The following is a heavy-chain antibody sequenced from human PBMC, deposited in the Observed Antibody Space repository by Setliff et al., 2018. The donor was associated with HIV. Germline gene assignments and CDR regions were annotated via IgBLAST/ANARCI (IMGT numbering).Heavy chain of an antibody. D-gene: IGHD5-18*01. CDR3: AAWGPRYSYAPYFFDS. CDR1: GGSISSNNW. Sequence: LSLTCTVSGGSISSNNWWSWVRQPPGKGLEWIGKIHHSGSTNYNPSLQSRVTISVDKSKNQFSLTLRSVTAADTAVYYCAAWGPRYSYAPYFFDSWGQGTLVTVSS. CDR2: IHHSGST. V-gene: IGHV4-4*02. J-gene: IGHJ4*02.